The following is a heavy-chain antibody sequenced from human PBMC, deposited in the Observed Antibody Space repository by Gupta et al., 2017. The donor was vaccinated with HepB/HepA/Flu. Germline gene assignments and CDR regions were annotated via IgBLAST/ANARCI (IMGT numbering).Heavy chain of an antibody. Sequence: EVQLVESGGGLVQPGRSLTLSCTASGFSFDDYAMHWVRQAPGKGLEWVSGIGWKSNNIGYAESVKGRFTISRDNAKDSLYLQMNSLRPEDTALYYCAKGGPRWERAYYMDVWGKGTTVTVSS. CDR1: GFSFDDYA. V-gene: IGHV3-9*01. J-gene: IGHJ6*03. CDR2: IGWKSNNI. CDR3: AKGGPRWERAYYMDV. D-gene: IGHD1-26*01.